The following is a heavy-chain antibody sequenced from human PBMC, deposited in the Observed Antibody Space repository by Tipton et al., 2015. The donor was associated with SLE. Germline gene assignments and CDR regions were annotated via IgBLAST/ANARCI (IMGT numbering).Heavy chain of an antibody. D-gene: IGHD5-24*01. CDR3: VRLELPATKADY. CDR2: IYHSGTT. V-gene: IGHV4-39*07. J-gene: IGHJ4*02. Sequence: TLSLTCSVSGDSIRTSSSYWGWIRQPPGKGLEWLGTIYHSGTTYYNPSLKSRLTLSIDTSKNQFSLKLSSVTAADTAVYYCVRLELPATKADYWGPGTLVTVSS. CDR1: GDSIRTSSSY.